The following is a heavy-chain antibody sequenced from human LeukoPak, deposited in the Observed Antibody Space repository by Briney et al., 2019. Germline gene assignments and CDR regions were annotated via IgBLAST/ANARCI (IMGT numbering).Heavy chain of an antibody. CDR2: INHGGST. CDR3: ARGPPYYYDSSGYSAEADY. Sequence: PSETLSLTCAVYGGSFSGYYWSWIRQPPGKGLEWIGEINHGGSTNYNPSLKSRVTISVDTSKNQFSLKLSSVTAADTAVYYCARGPPYYYDSSGYSAEADYWGQGTLVTVSS. D-gene: IGHD3-22*01. V-gene: IGHV4-34*01. J-gene: IGHJ4*02. CDR1: GGSFSGYY.